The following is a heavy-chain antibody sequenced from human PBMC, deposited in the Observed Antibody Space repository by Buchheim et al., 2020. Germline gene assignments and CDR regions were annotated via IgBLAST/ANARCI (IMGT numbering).Heavy chain of an antibody. D-gene: IGHD3-16*01. Sequence: QLVQSGAEVKRPGSSVKVSCRASGGTFSSAVIGWVRHAPGHGLEWMGGIIPVFGTLNYAQKFQGRLSIAAARSTSPVYMELSSLTSDDTAVYFCARGDDLWGRGTL. J-gene: IGHJ2*01. CDR1: GGTFSSAV. V-gene: IGHV1-69*06. CDR2: IIPVFGTL. CDR3: ARGDDL.